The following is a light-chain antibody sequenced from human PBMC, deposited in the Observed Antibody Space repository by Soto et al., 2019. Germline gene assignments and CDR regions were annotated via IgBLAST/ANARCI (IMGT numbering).Light chain of an antibody. J-gene: IGLJ1*01. CDR2: EVS. V-gene: IGLV2-14*03. CDR3: FSDTSRSTYV. Sequence: QSALTQPASVSGSPGQSITLSCTGTSSDIGGYNYVSWYQQQPGKVPKLIIYEVSNRPSGISNRFTVSKSGNKAALTISGLQAEDEADYYCFSDTSRSTYVFGIGTKLTVL. CDR1: SSDIGGYNY.